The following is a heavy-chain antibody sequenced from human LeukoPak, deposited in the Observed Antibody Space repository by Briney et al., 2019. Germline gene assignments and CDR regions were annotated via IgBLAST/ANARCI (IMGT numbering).Heavy chain of an antibody. Sequence: SETLSLTCAVYGGSFSGYYWSWIRQPPGKGLEWIGEINHSGSTNYNPSLKSRVTISVDTSKNQFSLKLSSVTAADTAVYYCARARAQLVGHWFDPWGQGTLVTVSS. V-gene: IGHV4-34*09. CDR1: GGSFSGYY. CDR3: ARARAQLVGHWFDP. D-gene: IGHD6-13*01. CDR2: INHSGST. J-gene: IGHJ5*02.